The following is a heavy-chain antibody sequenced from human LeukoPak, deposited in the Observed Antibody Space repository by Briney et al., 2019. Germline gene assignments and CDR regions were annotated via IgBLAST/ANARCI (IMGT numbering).Heavy chain of an antibody. Sequence: PSETLSLTCSVSGGAISAYYWSWIRQPPGEGLEWIGYINNGITNYNPSLGSRVTISVDMSTNQFSLKLTSVTAADTAVYYCARDFNGSYPNVPGRFFTDPKRKDDYWGQGTLVTVSS. V-gene: IGHV4-4*08. CDR2: INNGIT. J-gene: IGHJ4*02. CDR1: GGAISAYY. CDR3: ARDFNGSYPNVPGRFFTDPKRKDDY. D-gene: IGHD1-26*01.